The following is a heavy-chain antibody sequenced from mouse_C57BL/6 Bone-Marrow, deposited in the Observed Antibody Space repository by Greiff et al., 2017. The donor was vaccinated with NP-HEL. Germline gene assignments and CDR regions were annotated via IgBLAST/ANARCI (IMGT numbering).Heavy chain of an antibody. J-gene: IGHJ2*01. CDR3: ARVDIYYGNYVSF. D-gene: IGHD2-1*01. CDR2: ISYDGSN. Sequence: EVHLVESGPGLVKPSQSLSLTCSVTGYSITSGYYWNWIRQFPGNKLEWMGYISYDGSNNYNPSLKNRISITRDTSKNQFFLKLNSVTTEDTATYYCARVDIYYGNYVSFGGQGTTLTVSS. CDR1: GYSITSGYY. V-gene: IGHV3-6*01.